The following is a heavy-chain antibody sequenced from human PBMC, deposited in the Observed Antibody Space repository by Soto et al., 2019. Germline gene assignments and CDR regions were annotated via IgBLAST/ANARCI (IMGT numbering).Heavy chain of an antibody. Sequence: ASVKVSCKASGYTFTSYGISWVRQAPGQGLEWKGWISAYNGNTNYAQKLQGRVTMTTDTSTSTAYMELRSLRSDDTAVYYCARDGPHMVPAAMNYYYYGMDVWGQGTTVTVSS. V-gene: IGHV1-18*01. CDR1: GYTFTSYG. CDR2: ISAYNGNT. D-gene: IGHD2-2*01. J-gene: IGHJ6*02. CDR3: ARDGPHMVPAAMNYYYYGMDV.